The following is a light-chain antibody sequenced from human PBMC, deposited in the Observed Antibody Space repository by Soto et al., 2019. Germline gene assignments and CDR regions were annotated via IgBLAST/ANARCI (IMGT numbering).Light chain of an antibody. CDR3: QQLNAYPLT. Sequence: DIHLTQSPSFLSASVGDRVTITCRASQGTSSYLALFQQKPGRAPKLLIYGASTLQSGVPARFSGSGSGTDFTLTISNLQPEDFATYYCQQLNAYPLTFGQGTRLEIK. V-gene: IGKV1-9*01. J-gene: IGKJ5*01. CDR2: GAS. CDR1: QGTSSY.